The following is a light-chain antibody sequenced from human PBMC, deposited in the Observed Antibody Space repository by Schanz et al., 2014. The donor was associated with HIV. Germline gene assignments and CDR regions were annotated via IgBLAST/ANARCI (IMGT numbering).Light chain of an antibody. J-gene: IGKJ3*01. CDR2: DTS. CDR1: QSVSSSQ. V-gene: IGKV3D-20*02. Sequence: EIVMTQSPGTLSLSPGERATLSCRTSQSVSSSQLAWYQQKPGQAPRLLIYDTSQRGTGVPDRFSGSGFGTDFTLTISSLQAEDVAVYYCQQRSDWPITFGPGTRVDFK. CDR3: QQRSDWPIT.